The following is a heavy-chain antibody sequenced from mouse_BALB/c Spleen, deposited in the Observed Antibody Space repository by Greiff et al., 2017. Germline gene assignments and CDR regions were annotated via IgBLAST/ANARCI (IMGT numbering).Heavy chain of an antibody. J-gene: IGHJ4*01. CDR1: GYSFTGYY. CDR3: ARSYSNYFYYYAMDY. D-gene: IGHD2-5*01. Sequence: LVKTGASVKISCKASGYSFTGYYMHWVKQSHGKGLEWIGYISCYNGATSYNQKFKGKATFTVDTSSSTAYMQFNSLTSEDSAVYYCARSYSNYFYYYAMDYWGQGTSVTVSS. V-gene: IGHV1S34*01. CDR2: ISCYNGAT.